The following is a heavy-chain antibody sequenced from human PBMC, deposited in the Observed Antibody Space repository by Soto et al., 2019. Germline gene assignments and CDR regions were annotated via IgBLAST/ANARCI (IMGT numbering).Heavy chain of an antibody. Sequence: ASVKVSCKASGYTFTSYGISWVRQAPGQGLEWMGWISAYNGNTNYAQKLQGRVTMTTDTSTSTAYMELRSLRSDDTAVYYCARGGGLYYDDSSGYYPIPIDYWGQGTLVTVSS. CDR1: GYTFTSYG. J-gene: IGHJ4*02. D-gene: IGHD3-22*01. CDR3: ARGGGLYYDDSSGYYPIPIDY. V-gene: IGHV1-18*04. CDR2: ISAYNGNT.